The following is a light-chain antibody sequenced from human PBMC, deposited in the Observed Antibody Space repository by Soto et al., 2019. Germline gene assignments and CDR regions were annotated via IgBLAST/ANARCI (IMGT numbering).Light chain of an antibody. J-gene: IGKJ3*01. Sequence: EIVLTQSPATLSLSPGERATLSCRASQSVNSCLPWYQQKPGQAPRLLIYDSSNRATGIPARFSGSGSGTDFTRTISSLVPEDFAVYYCQQRSNWPIFTFGPGTKVHIK. CDR3: QQRSNWPIFT. V-gene: IGKV3-11*01. CDR2: DSS. CDR1: QSVNSC.